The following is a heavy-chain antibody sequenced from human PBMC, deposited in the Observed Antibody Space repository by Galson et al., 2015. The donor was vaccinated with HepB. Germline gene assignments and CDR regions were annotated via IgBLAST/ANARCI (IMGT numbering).Heavy chain of an antibody. CDR3: AREGYAIVGATMRDYGFDY. Sequence: SLRLSCAASGFTFSSYAMHWVRQAPGKGLEWVAVISYDGSNKYYADSVKGRFTISRDNSKNTLYLQMNSLRAEDTAVYYCAREGYAIVGATMRDYGFDYWGQGTLVTVSS. V-gene: IGHV3-30-3*01. D-gene: IGHD1-26*01. CDR1: GFTFSSYA. J-gene: IGHJ4*02. CDR2: ISYDGSNK.